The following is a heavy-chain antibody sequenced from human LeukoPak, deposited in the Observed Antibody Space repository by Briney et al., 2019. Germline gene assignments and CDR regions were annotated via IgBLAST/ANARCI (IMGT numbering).Heavy chain of an antibody. D-gene: IGHD3-10*01. V-gene: IGHV4-59*12. CDR2: IYYSGST. Sequence: SETLSLTCTVSGGSISSYYWSWIRQPPGKGLEWIGYIYYSGSTNYNPSLKSRVTISVDTSKNQFSLKLSSVTAADTAVYYCARVISSRYYYFDYWGQGTLVTVSS. CDR1: GGSISSYY. J-gene: IGHJ4*02. CDR3: ARVISSRYYYFDY.